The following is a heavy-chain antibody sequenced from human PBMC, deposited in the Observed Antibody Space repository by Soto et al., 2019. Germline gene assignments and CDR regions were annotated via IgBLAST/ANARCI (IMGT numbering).Heavy chain of an antibody. CDR2: VFPGNSDT. CDR3: ARHNVYAMAV. Sequence: PGESLKISCEVSGCIFSNYWIGWMRKMPGKGLEWMAIVFPGNSDTIYSPSFRGQVTISADKSISTAYLQWNSLQASDTAIYYCARHNVYAMAVWGQGTTVTVSS. D-gene: IGHD2-2*01. V-gene: IGHV5-51*01. J-gene: IGHJ6*02. CDR1: GCIFSNYW.